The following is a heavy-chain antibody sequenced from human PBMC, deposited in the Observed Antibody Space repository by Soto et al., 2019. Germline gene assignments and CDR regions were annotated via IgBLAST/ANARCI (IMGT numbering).Heavy chain of an antibody. D-gene: IGHD3-10*01. V-gene: IGHV4-30-4*01. J-gene: IGHJ5*02. CDR3: ARVRGWFGEPPDCWFDP. CDR1: GGSISSGDYY. Sequence: PSETLSLTCTVSGGSISSGDYYWSWIRQPPGKGLEWIGYIYYSGSTYYNPSLKSRVTISVDTSKNQFSLKLSSVTAADTAVYYCARVRGWFGEPPDCWFDPWGQGTLVTVSS. CDR2: IYYSGST.